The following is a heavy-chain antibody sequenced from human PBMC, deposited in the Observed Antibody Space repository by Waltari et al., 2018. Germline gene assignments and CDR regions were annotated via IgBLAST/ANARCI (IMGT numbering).Heavy chain of an antibody. CDR1: GGTFSSYA. CDR2: IIPIFGTA. J-gene: IGHJ6*03. CDR3: ARSVGYFDWLGDYYYMDV. Sequence: QVQLVQSGAEVKKPGSSVKVSCKASGGTFSSYASSWVRPAPGQGLEWMGGIIPIFGTANYAQKFQGRVTITTDESTSTAYMELSSLRSEDTAVYYCARSVGYFDWLGDYYYMDVWGKGTTVTVSS. D-gene: IGHD3-9*01. V-gene: IGHV1-69*05.